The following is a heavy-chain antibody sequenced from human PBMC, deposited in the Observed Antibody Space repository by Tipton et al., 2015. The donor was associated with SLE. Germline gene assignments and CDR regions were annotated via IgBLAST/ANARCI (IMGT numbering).Heavy chain of an antibody. CDR2: IYHSGNT. J-gene: IGHJ3*02. CDR3: ARDRGPDAFDI. CDR1: GASISSLH. V-gene: IGHV4-38-2*02. Sequence: TLSLTCTVSGASISSLHWAWIRQPPGKGLEWIGTIYHSGNTYYSPSLKSRVTISVDTSKNQFSLKLSSVTAADTAMYYCARDRGPDAFDIWGQGTAVTVSS. D-gene: IGHD5-24*01.